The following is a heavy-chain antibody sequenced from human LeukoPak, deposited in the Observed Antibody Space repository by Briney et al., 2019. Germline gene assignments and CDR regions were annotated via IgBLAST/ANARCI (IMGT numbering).Heavy chain of an antibody. V-gene: IGHV3-74*01. CDR1: GFTFSTYC. CDR2: ICPDGTVT. Sequence: GGSLRLSCAASGFTFSTYCMHWVRQAPGKGPMWVSRICPDGTVTNYADSVKARFIISRDNARNTVHLQMNSPRVEDTAVYYCVRDFRSADYWGQGTLVTVSS. J-gene: IGHJ4*02. CDR3: VRDFRSADY.